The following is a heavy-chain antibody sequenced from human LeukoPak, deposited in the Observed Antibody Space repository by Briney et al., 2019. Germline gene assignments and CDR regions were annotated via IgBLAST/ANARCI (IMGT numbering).Heavy chain of an antibody. D-gene: IGHD3/OR15-3a*01. CDR2: IRGGDSI. CDR1: GFTFSSYA. V-gene: IGHV3-48*01. CDR3: ARDKDWSFDY. J-gene: IGHJ4*02. Sequence: GGSLRLSCAASGFTFSSYAMHWVRQAPGKGLEWVSYIRGGDSISYAESVKGRFTISRDNAKNSLSLQMNSLRAEDTAIYYCARDKDWSFDYWGQGTLVTVSS.